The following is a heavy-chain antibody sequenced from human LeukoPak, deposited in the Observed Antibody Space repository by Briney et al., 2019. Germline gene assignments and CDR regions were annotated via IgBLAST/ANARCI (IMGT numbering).Heavy chain of an antibody. Sequence: SVKVSCKASGGTFSSYAISWVRQAPGQGLEWMGRIIPILGIANYAQKFQGRVTITADKSTSTAYMELSSLRSEDTAVYYCARVGPASYSGSSYYGMDVWGQGTTVTVSS. CDR1: GGTFSSYA. J-gene: IGHJ6*02. D-gene: IGHD1-26*01. CDR2: IIPILGIA. CDR3: ARVGPASYSGSSYYGMDV. V-gene: IGHV1-69*04.